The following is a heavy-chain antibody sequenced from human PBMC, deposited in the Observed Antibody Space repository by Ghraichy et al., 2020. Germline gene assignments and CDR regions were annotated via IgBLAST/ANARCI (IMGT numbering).Heavy chain of an antibody. J-gene: IGHJ4*02. CDR1: GFTFSSYS. CDR2: ISSSSSTI. D-gene: IGHD3-22*01. V-gene: IGHV3-48*02. CDR3: ARDRLDYYDSSGYYINQVFDPRGLY. Sequence: GGSLRLSCAASGFTFSSYSMNWVRQAPGKGLEWVSYISSSSSTIYYADSVKGRFTISRDNAKNSLYLQMNSLRDEDTAVYYCARDRLDYYDSSGYYINQVFDPRGLYWGQGTLVTVSS.